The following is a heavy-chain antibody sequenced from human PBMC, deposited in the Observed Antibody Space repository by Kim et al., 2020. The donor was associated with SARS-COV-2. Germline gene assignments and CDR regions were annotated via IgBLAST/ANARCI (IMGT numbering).Heavy chain of an antibody. J-gene: IGHJ3*02. CDR3: AYGSGSPDAFDI. V-gene: IGHV3-23*03. Sequence: GGSLRLSCAASGFPFSIYAMSWVRQAPGKGLEWVSVIYTGGSSTYYADSVKGRFTISRDNSKNTLFLQMNSLRAEDTAVYYCAYGSGSPDAFDIWGQGT. CDR1: GFPFSIYA. CDR2: IYTGGSST. D-gene: IGHD3-10*01.